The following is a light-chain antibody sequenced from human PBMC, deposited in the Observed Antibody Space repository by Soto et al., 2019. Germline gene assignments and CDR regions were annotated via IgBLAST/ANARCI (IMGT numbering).Light chain of an antibody. CDR1: SSNIGAGYD. J-gene: IGLJ1*01. CDR3: QSYDSSLSGYV. V-gene: IGLV1-40*01. Sequence: SGLKPPPSGPGAPGQSVTTSCTLSSSNIGAGYDVHWYQQLPGTAPKLLIYGNSNRPSGVPDRFSGSKSGTSASLAITGLQAEDEADYYCQSYDSSLSGYVFGTGTKVTVL. CDR2: GNS.